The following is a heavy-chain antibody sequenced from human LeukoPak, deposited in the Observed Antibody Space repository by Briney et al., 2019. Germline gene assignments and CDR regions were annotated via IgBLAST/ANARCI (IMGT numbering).Heavy chain of an antibody. V-gene: IGHV3-48*01. D-gene: IGHD5-12*01. CDR1: GVTFSTYS. J-gene: IGHJ4*02. CDR3: VRGPRYSGYDYFDY. CDR2: ISSSISSI. Sequence: GGSLRLSCAASGVTFSTYSMNWGRQAPGKGLEWVSYISSSISSIYYADSVKGRFTISRDNAKNSLYLQMSSLRREDTAVYFCVRGPRYSGYDYFDYWGQGTLVTVSS.